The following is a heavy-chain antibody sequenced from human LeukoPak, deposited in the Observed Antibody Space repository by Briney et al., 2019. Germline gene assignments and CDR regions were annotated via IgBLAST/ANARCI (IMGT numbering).Heavy chain of an antibody. J-gene: IGHJ4*02. CDR2: MNPNSGNT. CDR3: VLMVRGVIIKDY. Sequence: ASVKVSCKTSGYTFTSYDINWVRQATGQGLEWMGWMNPNSGNTGYAQKFQGRVTMTRNTSISTAYMELSSLRSEDTAVYYCVLMVRGVIIKDYWGQGTLVTVSS. D-gene: IGHD3-10*01. CDR1: GYTFTSYD. V-gene: IGHV1-8*01.